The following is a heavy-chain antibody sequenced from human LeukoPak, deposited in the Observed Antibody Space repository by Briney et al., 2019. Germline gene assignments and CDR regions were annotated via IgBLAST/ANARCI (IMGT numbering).Heavy chain of an antibody. CDR3: ARLIKEGVLNWLDP. V-gene: IGHV5-51*01. CDR2: IYPGESDT. J-gene: IGHJ5*02. Sequence: GESLKTSCKGSGYSFTSQWIGWVRQMPGKGLEWMGIIYPGESDTRYNPSFQGQVTISADKSISTTYLQWSSLKASDTAMYYCARLIKEGVLNWLDPWGQGTLVTVSS. D-gene: IGHD2-8*02. CDR1: GYSFTSQW.